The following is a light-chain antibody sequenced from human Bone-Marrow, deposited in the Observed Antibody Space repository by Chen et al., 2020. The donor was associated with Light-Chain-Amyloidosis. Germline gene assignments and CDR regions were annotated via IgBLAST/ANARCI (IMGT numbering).Light chain of an antibody. CDR1: QDIHKH. CDR3: QQYETYPLIT. Sequence: DVQMTQSPSSLSASVGDTVTITCRASQDIHKHLAWFQQKPGRAPKSLIYAALNLKRGVQSRFSGSGSGTHFTLTISGLQPEDFATYYCQQYETYPLITFGQGTRLEIK. J-gene: IGKJ5*01. V-gene: IGKV1-16*01. CDR2: AAL.